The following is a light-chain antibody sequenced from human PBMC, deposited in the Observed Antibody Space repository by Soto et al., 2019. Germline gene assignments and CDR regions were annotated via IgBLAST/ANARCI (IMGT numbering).Light chain of an antibody. CDR1: QSVTTY. CDR2: DAS. V-gene: IGKV3-11*01. CDR3: QHRSNWPLS. Sequence: IVMTHSPGTLSLSPGERVTLSCRASQSVTTYLAWYQQKPGQAPRLLIYDASSRATGIPARFSGSGSGTDCTITISSRQPEDGAVYDCQHRSNWPLSFGGGTKVDIK. J-gene: IGKJ4*01.